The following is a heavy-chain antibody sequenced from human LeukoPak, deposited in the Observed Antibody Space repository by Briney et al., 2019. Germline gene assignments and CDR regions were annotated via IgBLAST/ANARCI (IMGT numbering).Heavy chain of an antibody. V-gene: IGHV3-30-3*01. D-gene: IGHD3-9*01. J-gene: IGHJ4*02. Sequence: GGSLRLSCAASGFTFSSYAMHWVRQAPGKGLEWVAVISYDGSNKYYADSVKGRFTISRDNSKNTLYLQMNSLRAEDTAVYYCARDPSPLRHFDWLFYWGQGTLVTVSS. CDR1: GFTFSSYA. CDR3: ARDPSPLRHFDWLFY. CDR2: ISYDGSNK.